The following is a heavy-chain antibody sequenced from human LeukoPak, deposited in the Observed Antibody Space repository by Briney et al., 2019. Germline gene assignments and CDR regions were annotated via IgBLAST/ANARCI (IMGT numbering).Heavy chain of an antibody. V-gene: IGHV3-30*09. CDR3: ARDNFQHGGDNYGSHYFDY. D-gene: IGHD5-18*01. J-gene: IGHJ4*02. CDR1: GFTFSGYS. CDR2: MSHDGINK. Sequence: GGSLRLSCVASGFTFSGYSMHWVRQAPGKGLEWVAVMSHDGINKYCADSVKGRFAISRDISKDTLYLQMNSLRAEDTAVYYCARDNFQHGGDNYGSHYFDYWGQGTLVAVSS.